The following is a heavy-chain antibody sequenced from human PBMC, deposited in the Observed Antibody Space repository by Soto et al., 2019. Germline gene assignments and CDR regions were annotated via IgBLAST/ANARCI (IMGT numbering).Heavy chain of an antibody. CDR2: IIPIFGTT. CDR3: ARSYGGGTYGYLDP. Sequence: ASVKVSCKASGGGFSSYAVNWVRQAPGQGLEWMGGIIPIFGTTNYAPEVQDRVTMTADESTTTAYMELRSLRSEDTAVYYCARSYGGGTYGYLDPWGQGTRVTASS. V-gene: IGHV1-69*13. D-gene: IGHD3-10*01. CDR1: GGGFSSYA. J-gene: IGHJ5*02.